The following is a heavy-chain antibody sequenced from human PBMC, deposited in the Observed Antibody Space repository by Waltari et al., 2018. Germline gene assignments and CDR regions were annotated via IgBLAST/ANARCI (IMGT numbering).Heavy chain of an antibody. V-gene: IGHV3-7*04. D-gene: IGHD2-21*02. CDR3: ARGVTTVEY. J-gene: IGHJ4*02. Sequence: EVHLVESGGGLVHPGGSLRLSCSGSGFTFTNHWMSWVRQAPGKGPEWVASIKQDGSEKYYVDSMKGRFTISRDNAKNSLSLQMDSLRAEDTAVYFCARGVTTVEYWGQGTLVTVSS. CDR2: IKQDGSEK. CDR1: GFTFTNHW.